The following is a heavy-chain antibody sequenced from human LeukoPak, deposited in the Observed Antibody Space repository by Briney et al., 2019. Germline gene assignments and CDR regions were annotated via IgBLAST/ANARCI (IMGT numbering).Heavy chain of an antibody. CDR3: ARSFDV. CDR2: VGSSGSTI. V-gene: IGHV3-11*04. Sequence: LSLTCAVYGGSFSGYYWSWVRQAPGKGLEWVSYVGSSGSTIYYTDSVKGRFTISRDNAKNSLYLQMNSLRAEDTAVYYCARSFDVWGRGTLVTVSS. J-gene: IGHJ2*01. CDR1: GGSFSGYY.